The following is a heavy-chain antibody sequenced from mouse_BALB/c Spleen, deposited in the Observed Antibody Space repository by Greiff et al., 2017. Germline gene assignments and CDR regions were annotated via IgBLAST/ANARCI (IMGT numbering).Heavy chain of an antibody. Sequence: QVQLQQPGAELVRPGASVKLSCKASGYTFTSYWINWVKQRPGQGLEWIGNIYPSDSYTNYNQKFKDKATLTVDKSSSTAYMQLSSPTSEDSAVYYCMLYGNYGSYWYFDVWGAGTTVTVSS. D-gene: IGHD2-1*01. V-gene: IGHV1-69*02. CDR1: GYTFTSYW. CDR3: MLYGNYGSYWYFDV. CDR2: IYPSDSYT. J-gene: IGHJ1*01.